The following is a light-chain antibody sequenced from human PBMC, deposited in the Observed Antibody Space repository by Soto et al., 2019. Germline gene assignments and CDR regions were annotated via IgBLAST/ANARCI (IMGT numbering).Light chain of an antibody. CDR1: QSLLHSDGKTY. J-gene: IGKJ5*01. CDR3: MQSIQLPIT. Sequence: DIVMTQTPLSLSVTPGQPASISCKSSQSLLHSDGKTYLYWYLQKQGQPPQLLIYEVYNRFSGVPDRFSGSGSGTDFTLKISRVEAEDVGVYYCMQSIQLPITFGQGTRLEIK. V-gene: IGKV2D-29*01. CDR2: EVY.